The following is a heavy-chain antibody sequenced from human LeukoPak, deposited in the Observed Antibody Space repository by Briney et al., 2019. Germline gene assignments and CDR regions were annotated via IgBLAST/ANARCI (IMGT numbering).Heavy chain of an antibody. CDR3: ARIFTDSSTYYSEY. D-gene: IGHD3-22*01. CDR2: IYSSGST. Sequence: SETLSLTCTVSGVSISRSYWSWIRQPPGKGLEWIGYIYSSGSTNYNPSLKSRVTISVDTSKNQFSLKLSSVTAADTAVYYCARIFTDSSTYYSEYWGQGTLVTVSS. V-gene: IGHV4-59*01. CDR1: GVSISRSY. J-gene: IGHJ4*02.